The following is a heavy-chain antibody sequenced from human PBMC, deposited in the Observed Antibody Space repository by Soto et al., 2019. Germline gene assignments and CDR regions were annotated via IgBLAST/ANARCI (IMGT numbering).Heavy chain of an antibody. V-gene: IGHV3-33*01. D-gene: IGHD6-6*01. CDR2: IWYDGSNE. J-gene: IGHJ4*02. Sequence: QVQLVESGGGVVQPGRSLRLSCAASGFTFSSYGMHWVRQAPGKGLEWVAVIWYDGSNEYYADSVKGRFTISRDNSKNTLYLQMNSLRAEDTAVYYCARSWGGVKIAARPRYFDYWGQGTLVTVSS. CDR1: GFTFSSYG. CDR3: ARSWGGVKIAARPRYFDY.